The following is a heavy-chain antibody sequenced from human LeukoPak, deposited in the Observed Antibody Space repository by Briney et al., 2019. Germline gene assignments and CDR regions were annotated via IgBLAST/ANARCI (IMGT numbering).Heavy chain of an antibody. CDR2: TGSTGVST. Sequence: PGGSLRLSCAASGFTFSSYAMNWVRQAPGKGLEWASGTGSTGVSTFYADSVKGRFTVSRDNSKNTLSLQMNSLRAEDTAVYYCAKDPGVVPAHYFDYWGQGTLVTVSS. CDR1: GFTFSSYA. V-gene: IGHV3-23*01. D-gene: IGHD2-2*01. J-gene: IGHJ4*02. CDR3: AKDPGVVPAHYFDY.